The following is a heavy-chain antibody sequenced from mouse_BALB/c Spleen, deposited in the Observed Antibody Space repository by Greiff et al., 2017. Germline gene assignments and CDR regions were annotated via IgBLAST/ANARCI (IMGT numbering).Heavy chain of an antibody. D-gene: IGHD2-4*01. V-gene: IGHV5-6-5*01. J-gene: IGHJ3*01. Sequence: EVKLMESGGGLVKPGGSLKLSCAASGFTFSSYAMSWVRQTPEKRLEWVASISSGGSTYYPDSVKGRFTISRDNPKNTLFLQMTSLRSEDTAMYYCARSTMITEFAYWGQGTLVTVSA. CDR2: ISSGGST. CDR1: GFTFSSYA. CDR3: ARSTMITEFAY.